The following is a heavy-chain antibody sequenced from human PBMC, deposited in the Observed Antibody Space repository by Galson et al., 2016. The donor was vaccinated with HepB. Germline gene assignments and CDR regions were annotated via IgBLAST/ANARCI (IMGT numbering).Heavy chain of an antibody. CDR2: ITTNTANP. J-gene: IGHJ2*01. Sequence: SVKVSCKASGYTFTDYPVNWVRQAPGQGLEWMGWITTNTANPTYAQAFRGRFVFSLDTSVSTAFLQISSLESGDTAVYYCARSRLIDFLSEARYFDLWGRGTLVTVSS. D-gene: IGHD2/OR15-2a*01. CDR1: GYTFTDYP. V-gene: IGHV7-4-1*02. CDR3: ARSRLIDFLSEARYFDL.